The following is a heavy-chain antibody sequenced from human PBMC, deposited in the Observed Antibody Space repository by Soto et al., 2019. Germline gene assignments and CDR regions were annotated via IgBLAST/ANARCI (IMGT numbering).Heavy chain of an antibody. CDR1: GGSISSSSYY. Sequence: QLQLQESCPGLVKPSETLSLTCIVSGGSISSSSYYCGWIRQPPGKGLEWIGSIYYSGSTYYNPSLKSRVTISVDTSKNQFSLQLSSVTAADTAVFYCARHRARNWFDPWGQGTLVTVSS. J-gene: IGHJ5*02. D-gene: IGHD6-6*01. V-gene: IGHV4-39*01. CDR3: ARHRARNWFDP. CDR2: IYYSGST.